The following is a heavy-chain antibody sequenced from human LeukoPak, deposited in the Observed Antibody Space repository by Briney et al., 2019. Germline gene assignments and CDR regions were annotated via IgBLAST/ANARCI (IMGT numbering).Heavy chain of an antibody. J-gene: IGHJ4*02. Sequence: SGGSLRLSCAASGFTFSSYWMNWVRQAPGKGLVWVSRIASDGSSTTYADSVKGRFSISRDNAKNTLYLQMNSLRVEDTAVYYCATDRHSGSYYPRDYWGQGTLVTVSS. CDR1: GFTFSSYW. CDR3: ATDRHSGSYYPRDY. D-gene: IGHD1-26*01. V-gene: IGHV3-74*01. CDR2: IASDGSST.